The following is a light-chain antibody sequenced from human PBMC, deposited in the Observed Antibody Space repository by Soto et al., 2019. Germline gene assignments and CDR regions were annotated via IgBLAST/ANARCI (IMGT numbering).Light chain of an antibody. J-gene: IGKJ2*01. CDR2: GGC. CDR3: QQYGSNLWYT. V-gene: IGKV3-20*01. Sequence: EIVLTQSPGTLSLSPGERATLSCRASQSVSSSYLAWSQNKLVQATRLLVYGGCSSATSIPDKFNGSGSGTDLTLTISRLEPDDFAVYYCQQYGSNLWYTFGQRTKLEI. CDR1: QSVSSSY.